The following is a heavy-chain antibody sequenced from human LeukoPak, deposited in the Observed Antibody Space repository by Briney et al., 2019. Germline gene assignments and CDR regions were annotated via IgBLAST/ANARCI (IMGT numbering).Heavy chain of an antibody. CDR1: GGSISSYY. Sequence: SETLSLTCTVSGGSISSYYWSWFRQPAVEGLEWIGRIYTSGSTNYNPSLKSRVTMSIDTSKNQYSLKLSSVTAADTAVYYCARDVRQQLVNWGQGTLVTVSS. J-gene: IGHJ4*02. CDR2: IYTSGST. D-gene: IGHD6-13*01. V-gene: IGHV4-4*07. CDR3: ARDVRQQLVN.